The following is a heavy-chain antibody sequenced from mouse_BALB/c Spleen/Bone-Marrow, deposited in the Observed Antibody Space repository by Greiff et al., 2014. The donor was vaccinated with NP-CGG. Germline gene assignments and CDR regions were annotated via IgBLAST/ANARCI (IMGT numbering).Heavy chain of an antibody. CDR3: ASYFYYAMDY. V-gene: IGHV3-6*02. Sequence: EVQVVESGPGLVKPSQSLSLTCSVTGYSITSGYYWSWVRQFPGNKLEWMGYISYDGSNNYNPSLKNRISITRDTSKNQFFLKLNSVTTEDTATYYCASYFYYAMDYWGQGTSVTVSS. J-gene: IGHJ4*01. CDR2: ISYDGSN. D-gene: IGHD1-1*01. CDR1: GYSITSGYY.